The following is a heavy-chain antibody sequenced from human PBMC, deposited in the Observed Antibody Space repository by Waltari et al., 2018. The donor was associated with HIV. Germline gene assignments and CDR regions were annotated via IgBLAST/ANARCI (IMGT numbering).Heavy chain of an antibody. J-gene: IGHJ6*02. CDR3: ARDGYYGSGSYPLATYGMDV. Sequence: QVQLVQSGAEVKKPGASVKVSCKASGYTFTSYYMHWVRQAPGQGLEWMGIINPSGGSTSYAQKFQGRVTMTRDTSTSTVYMELSSLRSEDTAVYYCARDGYYGSGSYPLATYGMDVWGQGTTVTVSS. D-gene: IGHD3-10*01. CDR1: GYTFTSYY. CDR2: INPSGGST. V-gene: IGHV1-46*01.